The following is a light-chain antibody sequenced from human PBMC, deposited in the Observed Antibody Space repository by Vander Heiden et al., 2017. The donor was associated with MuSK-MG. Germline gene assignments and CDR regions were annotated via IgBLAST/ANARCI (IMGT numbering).Light chain of an antibody. CDR1: QDIGNY. J-gene: IGKJ2*01. CDR2: DAS. Sequence: DIQMTQSPSSLSASVGDRVTITCQASQDIGNYLSWYQQKPGKAPKLLIYDASDLQTGVPSRFSGSGYGTDFTFTISSLQPEDIATYYCQQYDNLPMYTFGQGTKLDLK. CDR3: QQYDNLPMYT. V-gene: IGKV1-33*01.